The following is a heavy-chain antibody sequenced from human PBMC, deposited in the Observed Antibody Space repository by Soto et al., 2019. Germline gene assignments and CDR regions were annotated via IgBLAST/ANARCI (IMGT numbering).Heavy chain of an antibody. Sequence: PGGSLRLSCAASGFTFSNVWMSWVRQAPGKGLEWVGRIKSKTDGGTTDYAAPVKGRFTISRDDSKNTLYLQMNSLKTEDTAVYYCTTSPAYMTPAFDIWGQGTMVTVSS. CDR3: TTSPAYMTPAFDI. CDR1: GFTFSNVW. CDR2: IKSKTDGGTT. J-gene: IGHJ3*02. D-gene: IGHD2-21*01. V-gene: IGHV3-15*01.